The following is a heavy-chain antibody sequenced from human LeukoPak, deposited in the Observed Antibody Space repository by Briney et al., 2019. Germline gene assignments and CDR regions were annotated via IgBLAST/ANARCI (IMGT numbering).Heavy chain of an antibody. V-gene: IGHV3-23*01. CDR1: GFTFSSYA. CDR2: ISGSGGRT. CDR3: PKVGRLQQNVFDY. J-gene: IGHJ4*02. Sequence: GGSLRLSCAASGFTFSSYAMSWVRQAPGKGLEWVSAISGSGGRTYYTDSVKGRFTISRDNSKNTLYLQMNSLRAEDPAVYYWPKVGRLQQNVFDYWGQGTLVTVSS. D-gene: IGHD1-1*01.